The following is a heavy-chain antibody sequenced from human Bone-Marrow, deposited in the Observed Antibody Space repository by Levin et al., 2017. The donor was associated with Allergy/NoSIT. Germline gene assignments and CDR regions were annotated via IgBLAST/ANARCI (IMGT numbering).Heavy chain of an antibody. V-gene: IGHV1-8*01. D-gene: IGHD1-1*01. CDR2: MNPNNGKT. CDR1: GYLFISYD. Sequence: ASVKVSCKGLGYLFISYDIFWVRQATGQGLEWMGWMNPNNGKTGYSQNFQGRLTMSTNTSINTAYMDVSSLRSEDTAVYYCVRGGYSHGYGMDVWGQGTTVTVSS. CDR3: VRGGYSHGYGMDV. J-gene: IGHJ6*02.